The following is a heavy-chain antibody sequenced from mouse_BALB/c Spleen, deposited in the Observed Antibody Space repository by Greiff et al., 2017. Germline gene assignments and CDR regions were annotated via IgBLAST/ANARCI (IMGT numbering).Heavy chain of an antibody. J-gene: IGHJ1*01. CDR2: ISYSGST. V-gene: IGHV3-8*02. CDR1: GDSITSCY. CDR3: ASPPYSYWYFDV. Sequence: VQLKESGPSLVKPSQTLSLTCSVTGDSITSCYWNWIRKFPGNKLEYMGYISYSGSTYYNPSLKSRISITRDTSKNQYYLQLNSVTTEDTAAYYCASPPYSYWYFDVWGAGTTVTVSS.